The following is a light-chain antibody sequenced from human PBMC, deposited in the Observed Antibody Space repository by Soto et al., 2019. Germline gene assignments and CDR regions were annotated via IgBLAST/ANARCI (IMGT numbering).Light chain of an antibody. CDR3: QQCGSPPWK. CDR1: QSISSY. Sequence: DIQMTQSPSSLSASVGDRVTITCRASQSISSYLNWYQQKPGKAPKLLIYAASSLQSGVPSRFSGSGSGTDFTLTISSLQPEDFAVYYCQQCGSPPWKLGQGTKGDIK. V-gene: IGKV1-39*01. CDR2: AAS. J-gene: IGKJ1*01.